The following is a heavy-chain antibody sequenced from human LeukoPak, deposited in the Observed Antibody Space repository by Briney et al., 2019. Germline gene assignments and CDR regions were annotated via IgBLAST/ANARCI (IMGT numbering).Heavy chain of an antibody. J-gene: IGHJ4*02. CDR1: GFTFSNYA. Sequence: GGSLRLSCAASGFTFSNYAMTWVRQAPGKGLEWVSSFTASGGRTYYADSVKGRFTISRDNSKNTLYLQLNSLSAADTALYLCAKGLSDPNLVLDSWGQGTLVTVSS. V-gene: IGHV3-23*01. CDR3: AKGLSDPNLVLDS. D-gene: IGHD2-8*02. CDR2: FTASGGRT.